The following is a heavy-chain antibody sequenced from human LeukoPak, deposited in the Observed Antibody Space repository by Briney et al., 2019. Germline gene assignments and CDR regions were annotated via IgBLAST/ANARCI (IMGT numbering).Heavy chain of an antibody. Sequence: ASVKVSCKTSGYTFASYAISWVRQAPGQGLEWMGWISPYNGNTNYAQKLQGRVTLTTDTSTSTAHMDLRSLRSDDTAVYYCARHYYGSGTYYHFDYWGQGTLVTVSS. V-gene: IGHV1-18*01. D-gene: IGHD3-10*01. CDR3: ARHYYGSGTYYHFDY. J-gene: IGHJ4*02. CDR2: ISPYNGNT. CDR1: GYTFASYA.